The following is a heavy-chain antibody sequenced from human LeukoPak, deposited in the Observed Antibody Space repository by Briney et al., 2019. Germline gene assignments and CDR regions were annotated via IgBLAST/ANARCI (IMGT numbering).Heavy chain of an antibody. D-gene: IGHD6-6*01. CDR3: ARAKEFGSSSSALFDY. V-gene: IGHV4-4*07. CDR2: IYTSGST. Sequence: PSETLSLTCTVCGGSISSYYWSWIRQPAGKGLEWIGRIYTSGSTNYNPSLKSRVTMSVDTSNNQFSLKLSSVTAADTAVYYCARAKEFGSSSSALFDYWGQGTLVTVSS. CDR1: GGSISSYY. J-gene: IGHJ4*02.